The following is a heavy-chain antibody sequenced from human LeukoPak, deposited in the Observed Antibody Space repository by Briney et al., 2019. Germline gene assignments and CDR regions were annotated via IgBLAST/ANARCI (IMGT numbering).Heavy chain of an antibody. CDR2: IWYDGSNK. CDR1: GFTFSSYG. J-gene: IGHJ4*02. V-gene: IGHV3-33*06. CDR3: AKDPKSIAARPSLFDY. D-gene: IGHD6-6*01. Sequence: GGSLRLSCAASGFTFSSYGMHWVRQAPGKGLEWVAVIWYDGSNKYYADSVKGRFTISRDNSKNTLYLQMNSLRAEDTAVYYCAKDPKSIAARPSLFDYWGQGTLVTVSS.